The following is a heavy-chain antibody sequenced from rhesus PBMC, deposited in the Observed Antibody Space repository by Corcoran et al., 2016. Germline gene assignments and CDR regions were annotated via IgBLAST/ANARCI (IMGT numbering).Heavy chain of an antibody. CDR2: ISDTGGNT. CDR3: AKDHGGRYPED. V-gene: IGHV3S5*01. J-gene: IGHJ4*01. Sequence: EVQLVETGGGLVQPGGSLKRSCTASGFIFRTYGMNWVRQAPGKGLEWVATISDTGGNTYYADSVKGRFTVSRDNSKNTLSLQMNSLRTEDTAVYFCAKDHGGRYPEDWGQGVLVTVSS. D-gene: IGHD1-1*01. CDR1: GFIFRTYG.